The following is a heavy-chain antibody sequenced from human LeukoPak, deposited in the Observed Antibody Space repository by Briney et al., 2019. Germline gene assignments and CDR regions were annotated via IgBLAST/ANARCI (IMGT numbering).Heavy chain of an antibody. CDR3: ARRVPTLDYDFWSGSMDV. D-gene: IGHD3-3*01. Sequence: GASLKISCKGSGSRFTSYWIGWGRQMRGKGLEWMGIIYPGDSDTRYSPSFQGQVTISADKSISTAYLQWSSLKASDTAMYYCARRVPTLDYDFWSGSMDVWGKGTTVTVSS. J-gene: IGHJ6*03. CDR2: IYPGDSDT. CDR1: GSRFTSYW. V-gene: IGHV5-51*01.